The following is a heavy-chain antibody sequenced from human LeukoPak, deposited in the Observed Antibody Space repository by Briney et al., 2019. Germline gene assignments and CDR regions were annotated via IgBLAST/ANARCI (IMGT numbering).Heavy chain of an antibody. CDR3: ARGNCSGGSCYPMDV. CDR1: GFTFSSYE. J-gene: IGHJ6*03. Sequence: GGSLRLSCAASGFTFSSYEMNWVRQAPGKGLEWVSYISSSGSTIYYADSVKGRFTISRDNSKNTLYLQMNSLRAEDTAVYYCARGNCSGGSCYPMDVWGKGTTVTVSS. CDR2: ISSSGSTI. D-gene: IGHD2-15*01. V-gene: IGHV3-48*03.